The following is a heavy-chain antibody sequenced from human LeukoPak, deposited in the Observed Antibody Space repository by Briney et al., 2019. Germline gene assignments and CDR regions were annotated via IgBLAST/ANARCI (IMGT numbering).Heavy chain of an antibody. Sequence: GGSLILSCTASGFTFSSYGMHWVRQAPGKGLEWVAVIWYDGSKQYYADSVKGRFTISRDNSKGTLYLQMNGLRAEDTAVYYCARAAFYYDSSGYYNFDYWGQGTLVTVSS. CDR3: ARAAFYYDSSGYYNFDY. D-gene: IGHD3-22*01. CDR1: GFTFSSYG. CDR2: IWYDGSKQ. V-gene: IGHV3-33*01. J-gene: IGHJ4*02.